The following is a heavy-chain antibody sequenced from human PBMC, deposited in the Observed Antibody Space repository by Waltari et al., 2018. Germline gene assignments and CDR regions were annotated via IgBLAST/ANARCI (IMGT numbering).Heavy chain of an antibody. V-gene: IGHV3-23*01. Sequence: EVQLLESGGGLVQPGGPLRLSCAASGFSFSTYALILVRQAPGKGWEYVSAISVSGGNTYYADSVKGRFTVSRDNSKNTLFLQMNSPRAEDTATYYCASQVDFALVPVERHFDSWGQGTLVTVSP. CDR1: GFSFSTYA. J-gene: IGHJ4*02. CDR2: ISVSGGNT. D-gene: IGHD2-8*02. CDR3: ASQVDFALVPVERHFDS.